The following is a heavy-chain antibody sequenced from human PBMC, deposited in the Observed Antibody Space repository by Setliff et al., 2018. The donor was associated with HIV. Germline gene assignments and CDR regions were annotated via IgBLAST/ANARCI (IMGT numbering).Heavy chain of an antibody. D-gene: IGHD5-18*01. CDR1: GGSISTGGYY. Sequence: SETLSLTCTVSGGSISTGGYYWSWIRQHPGKGLEWIGYIYNSGGTYYNPSLRSRLTISVDTSKNQFSLKLSSVTAADTAVYYCARVETQLWLNYHYYMDVWGKGTTVTVSS. V-gene: IGHV4-31*03. J-gene: IGHJ6*03. CDR2: IYNSGGT. CDR3: ARVETQLWLNYHYYMDV.